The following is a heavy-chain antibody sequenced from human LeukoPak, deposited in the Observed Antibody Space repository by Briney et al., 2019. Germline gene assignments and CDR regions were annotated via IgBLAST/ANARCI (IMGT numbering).Heavy chain of an antibody. CDR2: MNPNSGNT. CDR3: ARGRDFGAVRRLDP. CDR1: GYTFTSYD. D-gene: IGHD3-3*01. V-gene: IGHV1-8*03. J-gene: IGHJ5*02. Sequence: AASVKVSCKASGYTFTSYDINWVRQATGQGLEWMGWMNPNSGNTGYGQKFQGRVTITRNTSTSTAYMELSSLISEDTAVYYCARGRDFGAVRRLDPWGQGTLVTVSS.